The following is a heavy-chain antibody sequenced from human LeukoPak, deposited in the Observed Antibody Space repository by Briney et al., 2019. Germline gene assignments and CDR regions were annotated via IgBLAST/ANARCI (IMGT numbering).Heavy chain of an antibody. V-gene: IGHV2-70*01. CDR1: GFSLTTTGVC. J-gene: IGHJ6*04. CDR3: ARIRREAAADYFYYYGMDV. D-gene: IGHD6-13*01. CDR2: IDWDDDK. Sequence: SGPAQVKPTQTLTLTCTFSGFSLTTTGVCVTWIRQPPGKALEWLALIDWDDDKYYSTSLKTRLTISKDTSKNQVVLTMTKMDPVDTATYYCARIRREAAADYFYYYGMDVWGKGTTVTVSS.